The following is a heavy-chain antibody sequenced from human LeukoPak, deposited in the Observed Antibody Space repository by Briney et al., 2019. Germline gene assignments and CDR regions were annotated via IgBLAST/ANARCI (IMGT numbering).Heavy chain of an antibody. D-gene: IGHD3-10*01. J-gene: IGHJ4*02. CDR2: ISGSGGST. CDR3: AEIVGSRGGGTFDY. CDR1: GFTFSSYA. V-gene: IGHV3-23*01. Sequence: GGSLRLSCAASGFTFSSYAMSWVRQAPGKGLEWVSAISGSGGSTYYADSVKGRFTISRDNSKNTLYLQMNSLRAEDTAVYYCAEIVGSRGGGTFDYWGQGTLVTVSS.